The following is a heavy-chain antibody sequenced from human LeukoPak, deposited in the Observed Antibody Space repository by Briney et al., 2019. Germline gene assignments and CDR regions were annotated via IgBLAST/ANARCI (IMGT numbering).Heavy chain of an antibody. CDR2: IKQDGSQK. CDR1: GFTFSSYW. Sequence: QSGGSLRLSCAASGFTFSSYWMTWVRQAPGKGLEWVANIKQDGSQKYYVDSVKGRFTISRDNANKSLYLQMNSLRAEDTAVYYCEGWNKHLDYWGQGTLVTVSS. V-gene: IGHV3-7*02. CDR3: EGWNKHLDY. J-gene: IGHJ4*02. D-gene: IGHD1-1*01.